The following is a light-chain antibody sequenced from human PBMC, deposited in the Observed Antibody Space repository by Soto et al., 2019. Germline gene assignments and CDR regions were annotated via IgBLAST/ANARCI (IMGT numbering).Light chain of an antibody. J-gene: IGKJ2*01. CDR2: GAS. Sequence: EIVMTQSPVTLSVSPGERATFSCRASQSVSSNLAWYQQKPGQTPRLLIYGASTRATGIPARFSGSGSGTVFTLTISSLQSEDFAIYYCQQYNNCPRTFGQGTKLEIK. V-gene: IGKV3-15*01. CDR1: QSVSSN. CDR3: QQYNNCPRT.